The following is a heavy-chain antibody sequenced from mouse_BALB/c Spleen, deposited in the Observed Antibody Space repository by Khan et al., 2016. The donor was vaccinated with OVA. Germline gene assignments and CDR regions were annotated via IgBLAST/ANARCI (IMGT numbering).Heavy chain of an antibody. CDR2: IWSGGIT. J-gene: IGHJ3*01. CDR3: ARNYDYDEGFAY. V-gene: IGHV2-2*02. D-gene: IGHD2-4*01. Sequence: QVQLKQSGPGLVQPSQSLSITCTVSGFSLTTYGVHWVRQSPGKGLEWLGVIWSGGITDYNAPFIPRLSISKDNSKSQVFFKMNSLQANDTAIYYCARNYDYDEGFAYWGQGTLVTVSA. CDR1: GFSLTTYG.